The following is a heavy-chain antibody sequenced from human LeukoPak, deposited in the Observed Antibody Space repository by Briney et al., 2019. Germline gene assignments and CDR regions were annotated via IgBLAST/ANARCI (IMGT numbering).Heavy chain of an antibody. CDR1: GGSISSGGYS. V-gene: IGHV4-30-2*01. D-gene: IGHD3-16*02. Sequence: SQALSLTCAVSGGSISSGGYSWSWIRQPPGKGLEWIGYIYHSGSTYYNPSLKSRVTISVDRSKNQFSLKLSSVTAADTAVYYCARSHYDYVWGSYRLGPLFDYWGQGTLVTVSS. J-gene: IGHJ4*02. CDR2: IYHSGST. CDR3: ARSHYDYVWGSYRLGPLFDY.